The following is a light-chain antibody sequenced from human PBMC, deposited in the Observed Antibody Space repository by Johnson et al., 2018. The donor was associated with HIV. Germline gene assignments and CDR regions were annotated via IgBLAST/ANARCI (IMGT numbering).Light chain of an antibody. Sequence: QSVLTQPPSVSAAPGQKVTISCSGSSSNIGNNYVSWYQQLPGTAPKLLIYDNNKRPSGIPDRFSGSKSGTSATLDITGLQTGDEPGYYCGTCDSSLSVYVFGTGTKVSVL. CDR3: GTCDSSLSVYV. V-gene: IGLV1-51*01. CDR2: DNN. CDR1: SSNIGNNY. J-gene: IGLJ1*01.